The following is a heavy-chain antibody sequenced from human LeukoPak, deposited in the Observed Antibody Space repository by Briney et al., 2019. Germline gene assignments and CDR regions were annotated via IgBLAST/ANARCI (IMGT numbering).Heavy chain of an antibody. Sequence: GGSLRLSCEASGFTFSSYAMSWVRQAPGKGLEWVSVITGSGNPYYADSVKGRFIISRDNSKNTLYLQMNSLRAEGTAVYYCARTLIYSSGFYDYWGQGTLVTVSS. CDR1: GFTFSSYA. J-gene: IGHJ4*02. CDR2: ITGSGNP. D-gene: IGHD3-22*01. CDR3: ARTLIYSSGFYDY. V-gene: IGHV3-23*01.